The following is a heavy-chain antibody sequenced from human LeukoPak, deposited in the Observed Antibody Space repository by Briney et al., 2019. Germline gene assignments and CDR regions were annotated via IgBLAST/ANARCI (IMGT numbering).Heavy chain of an antibody. D-gene: IGHD1-1*01. J-gene: IGHJ3*02. V-gene: IGHV3-21*01. CDR1: GFTFSSYS. CDR2: ITSSSSYI. CDR3: AAALEEIGPGAFDI. Sequence: PGGSLRLSCAASGFTFSSYSMNWVRQAPGKGLEWVSSITSSSSYIYYADSVKGRFTISRDNARNSLYLQMNSLRAEDTAVYYCAAALEEIGPGAFDIWGQGTMVTVSS.